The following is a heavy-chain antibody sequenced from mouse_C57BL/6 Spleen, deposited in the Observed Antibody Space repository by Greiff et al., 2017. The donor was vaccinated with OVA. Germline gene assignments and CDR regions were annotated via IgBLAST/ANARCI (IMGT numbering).Heavy chain of an antibody. CDR3: ARSLVTPWFAY. CDR2: IYPGDGDT. J-gene: IGHJ3*01. D-gene: IGHD2-2*01. Sequence: VQLQESGPELVKPGASVKISCKASGYAFSSSWMNWVKQRPGKGLEWIGRIYPGDGDTNYNGKFKGKATLTADKSSSTAYMQFSSLTSEDSAVYFCARSLVTPWFAYWGQGTLVTVSA. CDR1: GYAFSSSW. V-gene: IGHV1-82*01.